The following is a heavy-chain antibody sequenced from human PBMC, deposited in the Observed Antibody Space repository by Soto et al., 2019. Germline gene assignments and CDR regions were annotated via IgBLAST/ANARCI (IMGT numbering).Heavy chain of an antibody. V-gene: IGHV4-59*01. Sequence: PSETLSLTCTVSGGSISNYYWSWIRQPPGKGLEWIGYIYYSGSTNYNPSLKSRVTISVDTSKNQFSLKLSSVTAADTAVYYCARTHCSSTSCYTRDYYYYGMDVWGQGTTVTVSS. CDR2: IYYSGST. CDR1: GGSISNYY. J-gene: IGHJ6*02. CDR3: ARTHCSSTSCYTRDYYYYGMDV. D-gene: IGHD2-2*02.